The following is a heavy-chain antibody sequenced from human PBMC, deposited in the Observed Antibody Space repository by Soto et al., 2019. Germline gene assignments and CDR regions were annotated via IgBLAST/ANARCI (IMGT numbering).Heavy chain of an antibody. CDR3: ARDGGYCTNGVCYMAPFDY. D-gene: IGHD2-8*01. Sequence: GGSLSLSCAASGFPFSSYSMNWVRQAPGKGLEWVSSISSSSSYIYYADSVKGRFTISRDNAKNSLYLQMNSLRAEDTAVYYCARDGGYCTNGVCYMAPFDYWGQGTLVTVSS. J-gene: IGHJ4*02. CDR2: ISSSSSYI. V-gene: IGHV3-21*01. CDR1: GFPFSSYS.